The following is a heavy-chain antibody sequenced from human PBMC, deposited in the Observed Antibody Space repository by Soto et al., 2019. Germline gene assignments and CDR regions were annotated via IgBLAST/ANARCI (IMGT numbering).Heavy chain of an antibody. D-gene: IGHD4-17*01. CDR1: GFTFSDYY. Sequence: GGSLRLSCAASGFTFSDYYMSWIRQAPGKGLEWVSYISSSSSYTNYADSVKGRFTISRDNAKNSLYLQMNSLRAEDTAVYYCARDSGGAPYGDYDFDYWGQGTLVTVSS. J-gene: IGHJ4*02. V-gene: IGHV3-11*06. CDR2: ISSSSSYT. CDR3: ARDSGGAPYGDYDFDY.